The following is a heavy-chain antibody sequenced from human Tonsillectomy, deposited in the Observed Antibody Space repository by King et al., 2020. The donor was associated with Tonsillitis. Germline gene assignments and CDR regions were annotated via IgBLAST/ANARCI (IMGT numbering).Heavy chain of an antibody. J-gene: IGHJ4*02. V-gene: IGHV3-49*05. CDR1: GFTFGDYA. CDR2: IRSKAYGGTT. Sequence: VQLVESGGGLVKPGRSLRLSCTASGFTFGDYAMSWFRQAPGKGLEWVGFIRSKAYGGTTEYAASVKGRFTISRDDSKSIAYLQMNSLKTEDTAVYYCPIRSYGYYFDYWGQGTLVTVSS. CDR3: PIRSYGYYFDY. D-gene: IGHD4-17*01.